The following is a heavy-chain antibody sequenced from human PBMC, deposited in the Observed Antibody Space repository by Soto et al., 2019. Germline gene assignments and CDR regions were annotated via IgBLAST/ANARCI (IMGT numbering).Heavy chain of an antibody. CDR1: GGSISSYY. Sequence: QVQLQESGPGLVKPSETLSLTCTVSGGSISSYYWIWIRQPPGKGLEWIGYIYYSGSTNYNPSLKSRVTISVDTSKNQFSLKMSSVTAADTAMYYCARMQNWFDPWGQGTLVTVSS. V-gene: IGHV4-59*01. J-gene: IGHJ5*02. CDR3: ARMQNWFDP. CDR2: IYYSGST.